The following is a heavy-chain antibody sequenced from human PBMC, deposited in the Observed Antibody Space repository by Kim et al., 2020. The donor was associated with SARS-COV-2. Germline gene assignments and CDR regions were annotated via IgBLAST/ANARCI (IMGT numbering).Heavy chain of an antibody. J-gene: IGHJ4*02. V-gene: IGHV3-53*01. CDR2: YSGGST. CDR3: ARGWTT. Sequence: YSGGSTNYADSVKGRFTISRDNAKKTLYLQMNSLRAEDTAVYYCARGWTTWGQGTLVTVSS. D-gene: IGHD4-17*01.